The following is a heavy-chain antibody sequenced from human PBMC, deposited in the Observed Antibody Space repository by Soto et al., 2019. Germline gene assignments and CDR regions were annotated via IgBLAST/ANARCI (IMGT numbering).Heavy chain of an antibody. V-gene: IGHV1-2*02. D-gene: IGHD2-15*01. CDR3: ARDQLLLSNWIDP. J-gene: IGHJ5*02. CDR2: INPNSGGT. CDR1: GYTFTDYY. Sequence: QVHLVQSGAEGKKPGASVKVSCKASGYTFTDYYVHWVRQAPGQGLEWMGWINPNSGGTHFAQKFQGRVTLTRDTSISTAYMELSSLRSDDTALYYCARDQLLLSNWIDPWGQGTLVTVSS.